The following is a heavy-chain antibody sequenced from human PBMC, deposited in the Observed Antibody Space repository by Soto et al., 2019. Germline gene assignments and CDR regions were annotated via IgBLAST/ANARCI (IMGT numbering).Heavy chain of an antibody. CDR3: ANFGDGSSIYYYYGMDV. V-gene: IGHV3-23*01. CDR2: ISGSGGST. J-gene: IGHJ6*02. Sequence: AGGSLRLSCAASGFTFSSYAMSWVRQAPGKGLEWVSAISGSGGSTYYADSVKGRLTISRDNSKNTLYLQMNSLRAEDTAVYYCANFGDGSSIYYYYGMDVWGQGTTVTVSS. D-gene: IGHD3-16*01. CDR1: GFTFSSYA.